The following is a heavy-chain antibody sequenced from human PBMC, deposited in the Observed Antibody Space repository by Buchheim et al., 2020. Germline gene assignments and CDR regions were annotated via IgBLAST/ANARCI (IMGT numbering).Heavy chain of an antibody. D-gene: IGHD3-22*01. Sequence: QVQLVQSGAEVKKPGASVKVSCKASGYTFTSYYMHWVRQAPGQGLEWMGIINPSGGSTSYAQKFQGRVTMTRDTSKSTVYMELSSLRSEDTAVYYCARGSVTGDYYDSSGYLFDYWGQGTL. V-gene: IGHV1-46*03. CDR3: ARGSVTGDYYDSSGYLFDY. CDR1: GYTFTSYY. J-gene: IGHJ4*02. CDR2: INPSGGST.